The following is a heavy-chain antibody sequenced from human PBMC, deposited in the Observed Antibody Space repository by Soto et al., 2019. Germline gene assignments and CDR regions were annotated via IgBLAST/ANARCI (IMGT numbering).Heavy chain of an antibody. CDR3: AKDFFIAAAGTGYYFDY. D-gene: IGHD6-13*01. V-gene: IGHV3-21*01. CDR1: GFTFSSFG. Sequence: GGSLRLSCAASGFTFSSFGMNWVRQAPGKGLEWVSSISSSSSYIDYVDSVKGRFTISRDNTANSLYLQMNSLRAEDTAVYYCAKDFFIAAAGTGYYFDYWGQGILVTVSS. J-gene: IGHJ4*02. CDR2: ISSSSSYI.